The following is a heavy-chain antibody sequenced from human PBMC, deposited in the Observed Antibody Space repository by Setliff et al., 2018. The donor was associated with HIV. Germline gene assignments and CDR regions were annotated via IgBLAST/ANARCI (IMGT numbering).Heavy chain of an antibody. CDR1: GQFISDGYY. D-gene: IGHD3-10*01. Sequence: SETLSLTCTVSGQFISDGYYWGWIRQYPGKGLEWIGNVYYDGTTYYNPSLKSRVTLSVDTSKNQFSLQLSSVTASDTAVYRCASLYYISSWTSYFDSWGQGTLVTVSS. CDR2: VYYDGTT. CDR3: ASLYYISSWTSYFDS. J-gene: IGHJ4*02. V-gene: IGHV4-38-2*02.